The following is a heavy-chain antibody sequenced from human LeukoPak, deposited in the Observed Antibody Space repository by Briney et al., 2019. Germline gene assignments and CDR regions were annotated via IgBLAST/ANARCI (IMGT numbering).Heavy chain of an antibody. V-gene: IGHV4-34*01. D-gene: IGHD3-9*01. CDR2: INHSGST. CDR1: GGSFSGYY. Sequence: SETLSLTCAVYGGSFSGYYWSWIRQPPGKGLEWIGEINHSGSTNYNPSLKSRVTISVDTSKNQFSLKLSSVTAADTAVYYCARGGLILYFGWYFDYWGQGTLVTVSS. J-gene: IGHJ4*02. CDR3: ARGGLILYFGWYFDY.